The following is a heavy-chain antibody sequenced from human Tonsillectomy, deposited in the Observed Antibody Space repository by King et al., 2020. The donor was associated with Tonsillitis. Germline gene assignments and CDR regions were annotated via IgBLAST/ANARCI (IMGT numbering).Heavy chain of an antibody. D-gene: IGHD3-3*01. J-gene: IGHJ6*03. CDR2: SRNKARSYST. CDR1: GFTFSDYY. Sequence: VQLVESGGGLVQPGGSLRLSCAASGFTFSDYYMDWVRQAPGKGLGWGGRSRNKARSYSTDYAAFVKGRFTISRDNSKNSLYLQMNSLKSEDTAVYYCARGLRFLDMDVWGKGTTVTVSS. CDR3: ARGLRFLDMDV. V-gene: IGHV3-72*01.